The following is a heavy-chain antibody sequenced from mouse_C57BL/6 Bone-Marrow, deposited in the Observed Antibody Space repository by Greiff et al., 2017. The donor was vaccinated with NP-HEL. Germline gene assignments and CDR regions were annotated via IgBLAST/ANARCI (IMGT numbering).Heavy chain of an antibody. V-gene: IGHV1-61*01. D-gene: IGHD2-1*01. CDR2: IYPSDSET. J-gene: IGHJ4*01. CDR1: GYTFTSFW. Sequence: VQLQQPGAELVRPGSSGKLFCKGFGYTFTSFWVGWGKQRPGQGLEWIGNIYPSDSETHYNQKFKDKATLTVDKSSSTAYMQLSSLTSEDSAVYYCARTYGNYLYAMDYWGQGTSVTVSS. CDR3: ARTYGNYLYAMDY.